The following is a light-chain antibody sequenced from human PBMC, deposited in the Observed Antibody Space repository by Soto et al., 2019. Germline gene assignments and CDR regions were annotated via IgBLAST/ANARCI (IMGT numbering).Light chain of an antibody. CDR2: DAS. Sequence: EIVLTQSPATLSLSPGERATLSCRASQTVSSSLAWYQQKPGQAPRLLVYDASNRATCIPARFSGSGSGTDFTLTISSLEPEDFAVYYCQQRSNWPRTFGQGTKLEIK. J-gene: IGKJ2*01. CDR3: QQRSNWPRT. V-gene: IGKV3-11*01. CDR1: QTVSSS.